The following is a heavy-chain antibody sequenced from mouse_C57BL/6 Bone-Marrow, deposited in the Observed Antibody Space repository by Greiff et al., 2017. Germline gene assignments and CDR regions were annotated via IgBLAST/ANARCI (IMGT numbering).Heavy chain of an antibody. CDR2: FYPGSGSI. Sequence: LVEPGASVKLSCKASGYTFTEYTIHWVKQRSGQGLEWIGWFYPGSGSIKYNEKFKDKATLTAYKSSSTVYMELSRLTSEDSAVYFCARHEEGGLWKYFDYWGQGTTLTVSS. D-gene: IGHD6-5*01. CDR1: GYTFTEYT. J-gene: IGHJ2*01. CDR3: ARHEEGGLWKYFDY. V-gene: IGHV1-62-2*01.